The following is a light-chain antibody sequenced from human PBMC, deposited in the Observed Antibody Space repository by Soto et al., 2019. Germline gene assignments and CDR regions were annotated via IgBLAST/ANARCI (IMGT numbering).Light chain of an antibody. CDR2: WAS. Sequence: DIVMTQSPDSLAMSLGERATINCKSSQSALYTSNNKNYLAWYQQRPGQPPKLLIYWASTRESGVPDRFSGSGSGTDFTLTISSLQAEDVAVYYCQQYHSAPWTFGQGTKVEIK. CDR1: QSALYTSNNKNY. V-gene: IGKV4-1*01. J-gene: IGKJ1*01. CDR3: QQYHSAPWT.